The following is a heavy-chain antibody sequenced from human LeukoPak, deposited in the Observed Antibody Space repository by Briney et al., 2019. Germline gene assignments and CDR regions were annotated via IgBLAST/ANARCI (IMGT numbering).Heavy chain of an antibody. CDR2: IYYSGST. Sequence: PQTLSLTCTVSGGSISSGDYYWSWIRQPPGKGLEWIGYIYYSGSTYYNPSLKSRVTVSLDTSKNQFSLKLSSVTAADTAVYYCAKGGWNYGWFDPWGQGTLVTVSS. V-gene: IGHV4-30-4*08. D-gene: IGHD1-7*01. CDR1: GGSISSGDYY. CDR3: AKGGWNYGWFDP. J-gene: IGHJ5*02.